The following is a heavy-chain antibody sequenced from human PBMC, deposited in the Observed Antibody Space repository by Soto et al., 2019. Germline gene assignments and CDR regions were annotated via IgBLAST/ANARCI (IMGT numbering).Heavy chain of an antibody. Sequence: TCTVSGGSISPYYWGWIRQPPGKGLEWIGYIYYSGSTNYKSSLGSRVTISMDTPNKQFSLHLTSMTAADTALYYCARGLFSSGWYSYFDPWGQGTPVTVSS. D-gene: IGHD6-19*01. CDR1: GGSISPYY. J-gene: IGHJ5*02. CDR3: ARGLFSSGWYSYFDP. CDR2: IYYSGST. V-gene: IGHV4-59*12.